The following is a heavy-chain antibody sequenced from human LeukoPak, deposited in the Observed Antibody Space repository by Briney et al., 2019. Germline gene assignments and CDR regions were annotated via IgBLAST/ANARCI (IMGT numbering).Heavy chain of an antibody. CDR1: GGSISSYY. CDR3: AREIRGLGSSGSYYYGGFDP. CDR2: IYTSGST. D-gene: IGHD3-10*01. J-gene: IGHJ5*02. Sequence: SETLSLTCTVSGGSISSYYWSWIRQPAGKGLEWIGRIYTSGSTNYNPSLKSRVTMSVDTSKNQFSLKLSSVTAADTAVYYCAREIRGLGSSGSYYYGGFDPWGQGTLVTVSS. V-gene: IGHV4-4*07.